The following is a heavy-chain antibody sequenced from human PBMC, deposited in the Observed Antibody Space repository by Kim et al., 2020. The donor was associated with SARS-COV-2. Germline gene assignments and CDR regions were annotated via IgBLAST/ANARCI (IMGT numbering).Heavy chain of an antibody. J-gene: IGHJ6*04. CDR3: AREFVSGGYYEEFGGGYYYGMDS. Sequence: SVKVSCKATGGTFRSYAISWVRPAPGQGLEWMGGIIPIFGTANYAQKLQGRVTITADKSTSTAYMELSSLRSEHTAVYYCAREFVSGGYYEEFGGGYYYGMDSWGEGTTVTVSS. CDR1: GGTFRSYA. D-gene: IGHD3-10*01. CDR2: IIPIFGTA. V-gene: IGHV1-69*06.